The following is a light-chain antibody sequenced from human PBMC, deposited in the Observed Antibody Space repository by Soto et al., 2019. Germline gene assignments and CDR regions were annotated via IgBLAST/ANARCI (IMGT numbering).Light chain of an antibody. Sequence: DIQMTQSPSTLSASVGDRVTITCRASQNIDRWLAWYQQKPGKAPNLLIYGASSLESGVPSRFSGSGSGTEFALTISSRRPEDFATYYCQHYNSYPWTFGQGTKVEIK. CDR2: GAS. CDR3: QHYNSYPWT. V-gene: IGKV1-5*03. J-gene: IGKJ1*01. CDR1: QNIDRW.